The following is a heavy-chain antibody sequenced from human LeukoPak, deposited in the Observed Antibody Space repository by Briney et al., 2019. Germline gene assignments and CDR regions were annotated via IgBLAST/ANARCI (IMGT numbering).Heavy chain of an antibody. D-gene: IGHD5-24*01. Sequence: GGSLRLPCAVSGFPFSSYSMHWVRQAPGKGLEYVSAISSNGGSTYYAKSVKGRFTISRDNSKNTLYLQMGSLTAEDMAVYYCAREMATIEAFDIWGQGTMVTVSS. CDR2: ISSNGGST. J-gene: IGHJ3*02. CDR3: AREMATIEAFDI. CDR1: GFPFSSYS. V-gene: IGHV3-64*01.